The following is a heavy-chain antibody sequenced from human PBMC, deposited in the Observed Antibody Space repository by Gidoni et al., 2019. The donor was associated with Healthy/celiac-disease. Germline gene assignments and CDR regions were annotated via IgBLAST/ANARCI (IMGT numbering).Heavy chain of an antibody. CDR2: ISGSGGST. Sequence: EVQLLESGGGLVQPGGSMRLSCAASGFPFSRYAMSWVRQAPGKGLEWVSAISGSGGSTYYADSVKGRFTISRDNSKNTLYLQMNSLRAEDTAVYYCAKLRVNGRGFDYWGQGTLVTVSS. CDR3: AKLRVNGRGFDY. D-gene: IGHD1-1*01. J-gene: IGHJ4*02. CDR1: GFPFSRYA. V-gene: IGHV3-23*01.